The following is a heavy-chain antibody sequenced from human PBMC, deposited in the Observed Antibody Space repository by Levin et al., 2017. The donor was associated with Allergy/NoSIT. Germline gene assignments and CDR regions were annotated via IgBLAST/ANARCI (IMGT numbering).Heavy chain of an antibody. Sequence: GESLKISCVASGFIFSTYDMDWVRQAPGKGLEWVSTISGSGGRTDYADSVKGRFTISRDNSKNTLDLQMNSLRAEDTALYYCAKRGFSGYYPAFDHWGQGSLVTVSS. V-gene: IGHV3-23*01. D-gene: IGHD3-3*01. CDR3: AKRGFSGYYPAFDH. J-gene: IGHJ4*02. CDR2: ISGSGGRT. CDR1: GFIFSTYD.